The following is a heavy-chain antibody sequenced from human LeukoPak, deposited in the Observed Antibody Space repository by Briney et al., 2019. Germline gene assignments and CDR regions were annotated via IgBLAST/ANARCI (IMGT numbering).Heavy chain of an antibody. CDR3: AKDKVGYSYGEYYFDY. CDR2: ISWNSGSI. D-gene: IGHD5-18*01. V-gene: IGHV3-9*01. Sequence: GRSLRLSCAASGFTFDDYAMHWVRQAPGKGLEWVSGISWNSGSIGYADSVKGRFTISRDNAKNSLYLQMNSLRAEDTALYYCAKDKVGYSYGEYYFDYWGQGTLVTVSS. CDR1: GFTFDDYA. J-gene: IGHJ4*02.